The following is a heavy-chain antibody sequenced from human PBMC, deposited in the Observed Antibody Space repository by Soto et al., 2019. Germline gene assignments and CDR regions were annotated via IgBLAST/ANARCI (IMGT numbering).Heavy chain of an antibody. J-gene: IGHJ5*02. Sequence: PSETLSLTCTVSGGSISSYYWSWIRQPPGKGLEWIGYIYYSGSTNYNPSLKSRVTISVDTSKNQFSLKLSSVTAADTAVYYCAGDLLWFGELSYNWFDPWGQGTLVTVSS. CDR1: GGSISSYY. CDR3: AGDLLWFGELSYNWFDP. V-gene: IGHV4-59*01. CDR2: IYYSGST. D-gene: IGHD3-10*01.